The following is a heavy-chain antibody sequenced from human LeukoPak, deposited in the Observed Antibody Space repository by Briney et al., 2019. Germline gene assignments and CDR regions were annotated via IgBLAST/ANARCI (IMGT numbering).Heavy chain of an antibody. D-gene: IGHD3-16*02. J-gene: IGHJ6*03. CDR2: INQDGSQK. V-gene: IGHV3-7*01. CDR3: ARDPGSAFGGVIVKVNYYYMDV. CDR1: GFTFSSHW. Sequence: PGGSLRLSCAASGFTFSSHWMTWVRQAPGEGLEWVANINQDGSQKYYVDSVEGRFTISRDNAKNSLHLQMNSLRAEDTAVYYCARDPGSAFGGVIVKVNYYYMDVWGKGTTVTVSS.